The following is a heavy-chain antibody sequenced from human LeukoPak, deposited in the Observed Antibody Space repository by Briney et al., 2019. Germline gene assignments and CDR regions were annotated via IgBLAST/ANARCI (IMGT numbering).Heavy chain of an antibody. V-gene: IGHV1-3*01. J-gene: IGHJ4*02. CDR3: ARAPSCYYDSSGYFDY. D-gene: IGHD3-22*01. CDR1: GYTFTSYA. CDR2: INAGNGNT. Sequence: GASVKVSCTASGYTFTSYAMHWVRQAPGQRLEWMGWINAGNGNTKYSQKFQGRVTITRDTSASTAYMELSSLRSEDTAVYYCARAPSCYYDSSGYFDYWGQGTLVTVSS.